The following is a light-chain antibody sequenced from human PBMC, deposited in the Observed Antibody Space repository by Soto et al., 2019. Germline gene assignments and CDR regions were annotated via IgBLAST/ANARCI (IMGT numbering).Light chain of an antibody. Sequence: DIQMTQSPSTLSASVGDRVTITCRASQSISSWLAWYQQKPGKAPKLLIYKASSLEGGVPSRFSGSGSGTEFTLTISSLQPDDFATYYCQQYNSYPTFGQGTKVDIK. CDR3: QQYNSYPT. J-gene: IGKJ1*01. CDR1: QSISSW. V-gene: IGKV1-5*03. CDR2: KAS.